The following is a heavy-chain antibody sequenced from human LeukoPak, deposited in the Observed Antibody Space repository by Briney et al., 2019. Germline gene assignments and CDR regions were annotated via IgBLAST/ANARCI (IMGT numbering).Heavy chain of an antibody. V-gene: IGHV3-69-1*01. J-gene: IGHJ5*02. CDR2: ISSGNHM. CDR1: GFTFTSYA. CDR3: AREDCNNVRCYGASDA. Sequence: GGSMRLSCVASGFTFTSYAMSWVRQAPGKGLEYVSSISSGNHMYYGDSVKGRFTISRDSARNSLFLQMNNLRGEDTAVYYCAREDCNNVRCYGASDAWGQGTLVTVSS. D-gene: IGHD2-2*01.